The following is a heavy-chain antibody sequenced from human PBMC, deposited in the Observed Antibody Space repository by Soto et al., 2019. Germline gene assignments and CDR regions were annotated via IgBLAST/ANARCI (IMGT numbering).Heavy chain of an antibody. Sequence: SETLSLTCAVYGGSFSAYYWSWIRQSPGKGLEWIGYIYYSGNTYYNPSLKSRLTISLDTSKSQFSLKLSSVAAADTAVYYCAKTITLTNDAFDIWGQGTMVTVSS. D-gene: IGHD4-4*01. CDR2: IYYSGNT. CDR1: GGSFSAYY. J-gene: IGHJ3*02. V-gene: IGHV4-30-4*08. CDR3: AKTITLTNDAFDI.